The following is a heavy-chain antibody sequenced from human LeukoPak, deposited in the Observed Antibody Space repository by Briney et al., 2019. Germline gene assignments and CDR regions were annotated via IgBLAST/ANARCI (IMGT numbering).Heavy chain of an antibody. CDR3: ARDGGIAAA. Sequence: GGSLRLSCAASGFTFSSHALSWVRQAPGKGLEWVANIKQDGSEKYYVDSVKGRFTISRDNAKNSLYLQMNSLRAEDTAVYYCARDGGIAAAWGQGTLVTVSS. V-gene: IGHV3-7*01. CDR2: IKQDGSEK. D-gene: IGHD6-13*01. CDR1: GFTFSSHA. J-gene: IGHJ5*02.